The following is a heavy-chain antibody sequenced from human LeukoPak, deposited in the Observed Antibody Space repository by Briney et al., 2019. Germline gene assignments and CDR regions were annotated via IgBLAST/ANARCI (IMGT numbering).Heavy chain of an antibody. J-gene: IGHJ4*02. D-gene: IGHD6-19*01. CDR2: IKQDGSEK. CDR1: GFTFSSYW. V-gene: IGHV3-7*03. Sequence: GGSLRPSCAASGFTFSSYWMSWVRQAPGKGLEWVANIKQDGSEKYYVDSVKGRFTISRDNAKNSLYLQMNSLRAEDTAVYYCARVVSSGWHDYWGQGTLVTVSS. CDR3: ARVVSSGWHDY.